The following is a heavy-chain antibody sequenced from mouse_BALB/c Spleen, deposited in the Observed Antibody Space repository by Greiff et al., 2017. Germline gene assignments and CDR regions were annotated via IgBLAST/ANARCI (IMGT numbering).Heavy chain of an antibody. D-gene: IGHD3-1*01. CDR2: INPSNGRT. J-gene: IGHJ2*01. Sequence: QVQLQQPGAELVKPGASVKLSCKASGYTFTSYWMHWVKQRPGQGLEWIGEINPSNGRTNYNEKFKSKATLTVDKSSSTAYMQLSSLTSEDSAVYYCARSGANDYLDYWGQGTTLTVSS. CDR1: GYTFTSYW. CDR3: ARSGANDYLDY. V-gene: IGHV1S81*02.